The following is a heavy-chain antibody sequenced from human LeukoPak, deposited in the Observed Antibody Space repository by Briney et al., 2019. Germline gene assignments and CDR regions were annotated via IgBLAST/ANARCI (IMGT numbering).Heavy chain of an antibody. Sequence: PSETLSLTCTVSGGSISSSSYYWGWIRQPPGKGLEWIGSIYYSGSTYYNPSLKSRVTISVDTSKNQFSLKLSSVSAADTAVYYCARLLGPLDYVWGSSRSKWGQGTLVTVSS. CDR3: ARLLGPLDYVWGSSRSK. V-gene: IGHV4-39*07. CDR2: IYYSGST. D-gene: IGHD3-16*02. CDR1: GGSISSSSYY. J-gene: IGHJ4*02.